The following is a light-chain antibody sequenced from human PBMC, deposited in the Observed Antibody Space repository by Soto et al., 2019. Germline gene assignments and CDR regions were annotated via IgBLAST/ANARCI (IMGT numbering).Light chain of an antibody. J-gene: IGKJ1*01. CDR3: LQDYNYPWT. Sequence: AIQMTQSPSSLSASVGDRVTITCRASQGIRNDLGWYQQKPGKAPKLLIYAASSLQSGVPSRFSGSGSGTDFTLTTSSLQPVDFATYYCLQDYNYPWTFGQGTKVEIK. CDR2: AAS. CDR1: QGIRND. V-gene: IGKV1-6*01.